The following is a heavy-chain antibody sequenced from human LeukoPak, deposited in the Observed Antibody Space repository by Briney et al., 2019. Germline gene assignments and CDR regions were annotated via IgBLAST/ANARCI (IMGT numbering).Heavy chain of an antibody. Sequence: SETLSLTCTVSGDSIRSYYWSWIRQPPGKGLEWIGYVYYRGNTNYNPSLKSRVTISVDTSKNQFSLKLTSVTAADTAVYYCAREWQYQFDYWGQGSLVTVSS. D-gene: IGHD4-11*01. CDR1: GDSIRSYY. CDR2: VYYRGNT. J-gene: IGHJ4*02. V-gene: IGHV4-59*12. CDR3: AREWQYQFDY.